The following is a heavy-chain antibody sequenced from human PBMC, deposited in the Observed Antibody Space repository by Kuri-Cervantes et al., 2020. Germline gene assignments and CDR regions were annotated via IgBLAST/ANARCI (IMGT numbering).Heavy chain of an antibody. CDR3: ARECGGDCYSGGSAFDV. CDR2: INHSGST. CDR1: GGSFSGYY. J-gene: IGHJ3*01. Sequence: ESLKISCAVYGGSFSGYYWSWIRQPPGKGLEWIGEINHSGSTNYNPSLKSRVTISVDTSKKQFSLELVSVTAADTAVYYCARECGGDCYSGGSAFDVWGQGTMVTVSS. V-gene: IGHV4-34*01. D-gene: IGHD2-21*02.